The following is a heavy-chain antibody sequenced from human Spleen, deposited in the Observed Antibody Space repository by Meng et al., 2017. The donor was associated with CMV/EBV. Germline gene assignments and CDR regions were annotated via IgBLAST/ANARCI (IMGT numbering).Heavy chain of an antibody. CDR1: GFTVSSNY. V-gene: IGHV3-66*02. CDR2: IYSGGST. J-gene: IGHJ6*02. Sequence: GESLKISCAASGFTVSSNYMSWVRQAPGKGLEWVSVIYSGGSTYYADSVKGRFTISRDNSKNTLYLQMIILRAEDTAVYYCARGKGDYYGMDVWGQGTTVTVSS. CDR3: ARGKGDYYGMDV. D-gene: IGHD3-16*01.